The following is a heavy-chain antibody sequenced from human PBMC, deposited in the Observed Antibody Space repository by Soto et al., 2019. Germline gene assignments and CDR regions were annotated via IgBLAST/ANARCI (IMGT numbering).Heavy chain of an antibody. Sequence: GGSLRLSCAASGFTFSSYGMHWVRQAPGKGLEWVAVISYDGSNKYYADSVKGRFTIPRDNSKNTLYLQMNSLRAEDTAVYYCAKDRGFVVVPAALYFDYWGQGTLVTVSS. CDR2: ISYDGSNK. CDR1: GFTFSSYG. V-gene: IGHV3-30*18. CDR3: AKDRGFVVVPAALYFDY. D-gene: IGHD2-2*01. J-gene: IGHJ4*02.